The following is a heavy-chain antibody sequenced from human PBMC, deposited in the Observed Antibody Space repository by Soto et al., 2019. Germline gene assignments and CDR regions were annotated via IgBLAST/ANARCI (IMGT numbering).Heavy chain of an antibody. D-gene: IGHD3-22*01. CDR2: ISSSSSYI. J-gene: IGHJ5*02. CDR3: AREQDSSDSYWFDP. Sequence: EVQLVESGGGLVKPGGSVRLSCAASGFTFSSYSMNWVRQAPGKGLEWVSSISSSSSYIYYADSVKGRFNISRDNAKNALYRQINSLRAENAAVYYCAREQDSSDSYWFDPWGQATLVTVSS. CDR1: GFTFSSYS. V-gene: IGHV3-21*01.